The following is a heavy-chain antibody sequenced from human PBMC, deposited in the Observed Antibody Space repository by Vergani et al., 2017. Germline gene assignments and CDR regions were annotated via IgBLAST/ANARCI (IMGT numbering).Heavy chain of an antibody. CDR3: ARDSGVCAGPRCYTEAWDY. CDR2: ISFDGTNE. D-gene: IGHD2-2*02. V-gene: IGHV3-30-3*01. Sequence: QVQLVESWGGVVQPGTSLRLSCVVSGFALNRHSMYWVRQAPGKGLEWVVGISFDGTNEYYPDLVKGRFTISRDIAKNTLYLQVRSLRLEDTGVYHCARDSGVCAGPRCYTEAWDYWGQGTPVTVSS. CDR1: GFALNRHS. J-gene: IGHJ4*02.